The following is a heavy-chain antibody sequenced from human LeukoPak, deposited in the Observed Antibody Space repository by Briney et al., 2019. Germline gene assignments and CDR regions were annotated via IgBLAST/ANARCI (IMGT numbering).Heavy chain of an antibody. CDR2: IYFNGNI. CDR3: ARVELIVALPTSFDP. D-gene: IGHD5-12*01. CDR1: GGSIRSNNHY. J-gene: IGHJ5*02. Sequence: SETLSLTCAVSGGSIRSNNHYRGWIRQPPGKGLGWIGNIYFNGNIAYNPSLQSRVTISVDTSKNQFSLRLNSVTSADTAMYYCARVELIVALPTSFDPWGQGTLVTVSS. V-gene: IGHV4-39*07.